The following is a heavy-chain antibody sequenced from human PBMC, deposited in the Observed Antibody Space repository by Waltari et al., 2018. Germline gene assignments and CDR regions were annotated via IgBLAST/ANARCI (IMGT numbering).Heavy chain of an antibody. CDR1: GFTFSSYG. J-gene: IGHJ4*02. V-gene: IGHV3-30*02. D-gene: IGHD6-19*01. Sequence: QVQLVESGGGVVQPGGSLRLSCAASGFTFSSYGMHWVRQAPGKGLEWVAFIRYDGSNKYYADSVKGRFTISRDNSKNTLYLQMNSLRAEDTAVYYCAKVTAVEEPYWGQGTLVTVSS. CDR2: IRYDGSNK. CDR3: AKVTAVEEPY.